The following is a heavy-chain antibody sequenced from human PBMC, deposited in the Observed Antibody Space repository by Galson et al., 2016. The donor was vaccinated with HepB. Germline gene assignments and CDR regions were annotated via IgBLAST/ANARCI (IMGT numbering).Heavy chain of an antibody. D-gene: IGHD4-17*01. J-gene: IGHJ3*01. CDR1: GFTFSSYW. CDR2: INSDGSST. CDR3: AKGLTTVTTEGDY. Sequence: SLRLSCAASGFTFSSYWMHWVRQAPGKGLVWVSRINSDGSSTSYADSVKGRFTISRDNFKNMLYLQMNSLRAEDTAVYYCAKGLTTVTTEGDYWGQGTMVTVSS. V-gene: IGHV3-74*01.